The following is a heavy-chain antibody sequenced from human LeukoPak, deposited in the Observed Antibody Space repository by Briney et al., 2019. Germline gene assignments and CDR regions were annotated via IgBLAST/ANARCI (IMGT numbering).Heavy chain of an antibody. CDR3: ARLKDLWFDP. J-gene: IGHJ5*02. D-gene: IGHD2-15*01. CDR2: IYYSGST. V-gene: IGHV4-59*01. Sequence: SETLSLTCTVSGGSISSYYWSWIRQPPGKGLEWIGYIYYSGSTNYNPSHKSRVTISVDTSKNQFSLKLSSVTAADTAVYYCARLKDLWFDPWGQGTLVTVSS. CDR1: GGSISSYY.